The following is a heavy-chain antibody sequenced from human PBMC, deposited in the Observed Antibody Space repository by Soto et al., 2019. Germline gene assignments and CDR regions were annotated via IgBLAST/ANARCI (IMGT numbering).Heavy chain of an antibody. V-gene: IGHV3-21*06. CDR2: ISSSSDYI. Sequence: PGGSLRLSCAASGFTFTSDTMNWVRQAPGKGLEWVSSISSSSDYIYYADSMKGRVTISRDNEKNSLFLDMNSLTGEDPAVYYCARARVYATGPLDFWGQGTLVAVSS. J-gene: IGHJ4*02. CDR3: ARARVYATGPLDF. CDR1: GFTFTSDT. D-gene: IGHD6-13*01.